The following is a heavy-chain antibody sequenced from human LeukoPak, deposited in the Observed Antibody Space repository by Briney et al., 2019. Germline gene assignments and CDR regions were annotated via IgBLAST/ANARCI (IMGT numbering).Heavy chain of an antibody. V-gene: IGHV5-51*01. J-gene: IGHJ3*02. CDR3: ARLASSGWYSEDAFDI. D-gene: IGHD6-19*01. Sequence: GESLKISCQGSGYIFTSYWIGWVRQMPGKGLEWMGIIFPDDPDTRYSPSFQGQVTISADKSVTTAYLQWTSLKASDTAIYYCARLASSGWYSEDAFDIWGQGTMVTVSS. CDR1: GYIFTSYW. CDR2: IFPDDPDT.